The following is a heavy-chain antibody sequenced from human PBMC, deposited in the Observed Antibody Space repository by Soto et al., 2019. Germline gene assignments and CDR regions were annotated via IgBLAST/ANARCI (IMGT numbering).Heavy chain of an antibody. J-gene: IGHJ4*02. CDR1: GGSISSYY. D-gene: IGHD6-13*01. CDR3: ATNIAAAGTDYFDY. Sequence: QVQLQESGPGLVKPSETLSLTCTVSGGSISSYYWSWIRQPPGKGLEWIGYIYYSGSTNYNPSLKSRVTISVDTSKNQFSLKLSSVTAADTAVYYCATNIAAAGTDYFDYWGQGTLVTVSS. V-gene: IGHV4-59*01. CDR2: IYYSGST.